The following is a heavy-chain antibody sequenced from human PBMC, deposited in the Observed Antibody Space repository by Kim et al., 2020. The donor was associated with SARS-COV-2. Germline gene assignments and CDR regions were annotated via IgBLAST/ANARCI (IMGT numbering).Heavy chain of an antibody. CDR1: GFTFSDFY. V-gene: IGHV3-11*01. CDR2: ISTTVTTI. Sequence: GGSLRLSCAASGFTFSDFYMSWIRQAPGKGLEWVSYISTTVTTIYYADSVKGRFTISRDNAKNSLYLQMYSLRAEDTAVYYCARVFWSGYYDYWGQGTLVTVSS. D-gene: IGHD3-3*01. CDR3: ARVFWSGYYDY. J-gene: IGHJ4*02.